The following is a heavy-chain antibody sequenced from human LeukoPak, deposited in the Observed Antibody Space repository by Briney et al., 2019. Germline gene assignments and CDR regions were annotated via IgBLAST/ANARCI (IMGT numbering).Heavy chain of an antibody. V-gene: IGHV3-74*01. J-gene: IGHJ4*02. CDR2: INSDGSST. D-gene: IGHD2-15*01. CDR1: GFTFSSYW. CDR3: ARDNTRGGLDY. Sequence: PGGSLRLSCATSGFTFSSYWMHWVRQAPGKGLVWVSRINSDGSSTSYADSVKGRFTISRDNAKNTLYLQMNSLRAEDTAVYYCARDNTRGGLDYWGQGTLVTVSS.